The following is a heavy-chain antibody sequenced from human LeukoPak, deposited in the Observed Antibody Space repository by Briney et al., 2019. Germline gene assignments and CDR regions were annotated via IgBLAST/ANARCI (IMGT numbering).Heavy chain of an antibody. CDR3: ARERITMVRGVIIASGDAFDI. Sequence: GGSLRLSCAASGFTFSSYWMSWVRQAPGKGLEWGANIKQDGSGKDYVDSVKGRFTISRDNAKNSLYLQMNSLRAEDTAVYYCARERITMVRGVIIASGDAFDIWGQGTMVTVSS. D-gene: IGHD3-10*01. J-gene: IGHJ3*02. CDR2: IKQDGSGK. CDR1: GFTFSSYW. V-gene: IGHV3-7*01.